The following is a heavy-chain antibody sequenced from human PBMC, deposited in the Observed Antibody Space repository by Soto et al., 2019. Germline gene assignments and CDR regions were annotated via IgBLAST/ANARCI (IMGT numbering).Heavy chain of an antibody. CDR1: GGSISSYY. CDR3: ATTRASYGFLENDAFDI. J-gene: IGHJ3*02. D-gene: IGHD3-10*01. Sequence: SETLSLTCTVSGGSISSYYWSWIRQPPGKGLEWIGYIYYSGSTNYNPSLKSRVTISVDTSKNQFSLKLSSVTAADTAVYYCATTRASYGFLENDAFDIWGQGTMVTVSS. CDR2: IYYSGST. V-gene: IGHV4-59*08.